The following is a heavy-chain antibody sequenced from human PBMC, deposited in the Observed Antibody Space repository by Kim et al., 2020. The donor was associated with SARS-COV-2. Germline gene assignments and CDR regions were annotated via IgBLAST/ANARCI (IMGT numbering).Heavy chain of an antibody. CDR2: ISSNGGST. J-gene: IGHJ4*02. D-gene: IGHD1-26*01. CDR1: GFTFSSYA. CDR3: VKGGWELLLSGFDY. Sequence: GGSLRLSCSASGFTFSSYAMHWVRQAPGKGLEYVSAISSNGGSTYYADSVKGRFTISRDNSKNTLYLQMSSLRAEDTAVYYCVKGGWELLLSGFDYWGQGTLVTVSS. V-gene: IGHV3-64D*09.